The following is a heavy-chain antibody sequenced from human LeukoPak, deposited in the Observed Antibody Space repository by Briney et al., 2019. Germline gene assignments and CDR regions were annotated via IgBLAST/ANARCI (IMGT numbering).Heavy chain of an antibody. V-gene: IGHV1-18*01. CDR3: ARKKMQYQLLNYYNGLDV. Sequence: GASVKVSCKASGYIFTNYGISWVRQAPGQGLEWMGWISAYNGNANYGQKLQGRVNMTTDTSTSTAYMELRSLRSDDTAVYYCARKKMQYQLLNYYNGLDVWGQGTTVTVSS. CDR1: GYIFTNYG. J-gene: IGHJ6*02. D-gene: IGHD2-2*01. CDR2: ISAYNGNA.